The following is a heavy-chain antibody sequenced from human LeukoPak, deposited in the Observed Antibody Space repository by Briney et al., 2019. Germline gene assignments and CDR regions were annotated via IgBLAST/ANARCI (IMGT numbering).Heavy chain of an antibody. V-gene: IGHV4-34*01. J-gene: IGHJ6*02. CDR3: ARERVWGSYRLPYYYYGMDV. D-gene: IGHD3-16*02. CDR2: INHSGST. CDR1: GGSFSGYY. Sequence: SETLSLTCAVYGGSFSGYYRSWIRQPPGKGLERIGEINHSGSTNYNPSLKSRVTISVDTSKNQFSLKLSSVTAADTAVYYCARERVWGSYRLPYYYYGMDVWGQGTTVTVSS.